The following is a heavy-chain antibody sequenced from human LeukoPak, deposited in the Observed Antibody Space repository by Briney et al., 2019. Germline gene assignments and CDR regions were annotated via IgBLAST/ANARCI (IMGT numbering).Heavy chain of an antibody. CDR3: ARDGAWAFDI. D-gene: IGHD3-16*01. V-gene: IGHV4-61*02. CDR2: IYTTGST. CDR1: GGSITRGGDY. J-gene: IGHJ3*02. Sequence: PSQTLSLTCTVFGGSITRGGDYWSWIRQPAGKGLEWIGRIYTTGSTNYNPSLKSRVTVSLDTPKNQFSLNLTSVTAADTAVYYCARDGAWAFDIWGQGTMVTVSS.